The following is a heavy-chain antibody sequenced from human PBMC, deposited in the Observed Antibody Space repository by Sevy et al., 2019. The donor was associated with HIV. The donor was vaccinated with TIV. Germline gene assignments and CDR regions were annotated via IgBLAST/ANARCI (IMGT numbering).Heavy chain of an antibody. CDR3: ARGPHMIVVVQFDY. CDR1: GYTFTGYY. J-gene: IGHJ4*02. CDR2: INPNSGGT. V-gene: IGHV1-2*02. Sequence: ASVKVSCKASGYTFTGYYMHWVRQAPGQGLEWMGWINPNSGGTNYAQKFQGRVTMTRHTSISTAYMELSRLRADDTAVYYCARGPHMIVVVQFDYWGQGTLVTVSS. D-gene: IGHD3-22*01.